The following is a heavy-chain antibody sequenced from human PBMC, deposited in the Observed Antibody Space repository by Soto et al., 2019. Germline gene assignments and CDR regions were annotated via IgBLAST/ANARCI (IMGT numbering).Heavy chain of an antibody. CDR1: GESITSLGYY. CDR3: TSGDY. J-gene: IGHJ4*02. V-gene: IGHV4-31*03. CDR2: VSYTGST. Sequence: QVHLQESGPGLVKPSQTLSLACSVSGESITSLGYYWTWVRQPPGKGLEWIGFVSYTGSTFYNSALRSRVTISRRTSKNQFFLDVKSVTVAVTAMYFCTSGDYWGQGVLVTVSS.